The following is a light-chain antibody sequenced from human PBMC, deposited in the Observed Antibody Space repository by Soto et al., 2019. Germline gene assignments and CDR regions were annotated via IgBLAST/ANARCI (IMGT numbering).Light chain of an antibody. J-gene: IGKJ4*01. CDR1: QSVLYGSNNKNY. Sequence: DIVMTQSPDSLAVSLGERATINCKSSQSVLYGSNNKNYLAWYQQKPRQPPKLLIYWASTRASGVPDRISGSGSGTDFTLTISSLQAEDVAVYYCQQYHCTPPTCPPTFGGGTKVEIK. CDR3: QQYHCTPPTCPPT. V-gene: IGKV4-1*01. CDR2: WAS.